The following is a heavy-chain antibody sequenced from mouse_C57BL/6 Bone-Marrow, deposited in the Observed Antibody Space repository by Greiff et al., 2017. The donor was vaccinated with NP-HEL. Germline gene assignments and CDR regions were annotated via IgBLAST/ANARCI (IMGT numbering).Heavy chain of an antibody. CDR2: LHPNRGST. CDR3: ARSRGFAY. J-gene: IGHJ3*01. Sequence: QVHVKQPGAELVKPGASVKLSCKASGYTFTSYWMHWVKQRPGQGLEWIGMLHPNRGSTNYNEKFKSKATLTVDKSSSTAYMQLSSLTSEDAAVYYCARSRGFAYWGQGTLVTVSA. V-gene: IGHV1-64*01. CDR1: GYTFTSYW.